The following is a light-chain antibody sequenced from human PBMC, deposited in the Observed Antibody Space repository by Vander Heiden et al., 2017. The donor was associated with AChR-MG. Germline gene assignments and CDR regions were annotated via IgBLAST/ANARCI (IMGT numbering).Light chain of an antibody. V-gene: IGKV1-33*01. CDR1: QDISNY. J-gene: IGKJ4*01. CDR2: DAS. Sequence: DIQMPQSPSSLSASVGDRVPITCQASQDISNYLHWYQQKPGKAPKLLIYDASNLETGVPSRFRGSGSGTDFTFTISSLQPEDIATYYCQQYDNLLLTFGGGTKVEIK. CDR3: QQYDNLLLT.